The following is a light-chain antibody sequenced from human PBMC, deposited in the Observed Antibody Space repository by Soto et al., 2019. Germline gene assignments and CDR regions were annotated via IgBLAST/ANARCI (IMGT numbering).Light chain of an antibody. CDR1: SGSIASNY. CDR3: RSYDSSIPNV. Sequence: NFMLTQPHSVSESPGKTVTISCTRSSGSIASNYVQWYQQRPGSSPTTVIYEDNQRPSGVPDRFSGSIDSSSNSASLTISGLKTEDEADYYCRSYDSSIPNVFGSGTQLTVL. CDR2: EDN. V-gene: IGLV6-57*01. J-gene: IGLJ6*01.